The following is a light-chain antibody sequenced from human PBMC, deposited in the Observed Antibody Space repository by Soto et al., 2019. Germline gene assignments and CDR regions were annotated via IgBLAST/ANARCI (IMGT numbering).Light chain of an antibody. J-gene: IGLJ1*01. CDR1: SRDVGGSNY. CDR2: EVN. CDR3: SSYTSSNTLEV. V-gene: IGLV2-14*01. Sequence: QSALIQPASVSGSPGQSITISCTATSRDVGGSNYASWYQHHPHRAPKLLIYEVNYRPSGVSSRFSGSKSGNTASLTISGLQAEDEADYYCSSYTSSNTLEVFGVGTKVTVL.